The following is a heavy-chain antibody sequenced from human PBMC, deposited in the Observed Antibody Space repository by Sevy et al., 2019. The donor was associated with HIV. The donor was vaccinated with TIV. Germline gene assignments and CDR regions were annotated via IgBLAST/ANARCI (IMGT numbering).Heavy chain of an antibody. D-gene: IGHD2-2*01. CDR2: IKKDGSEK. V-gene: IGHV3-7*03. CDR1: GFTFSRYW. Sequence: GGSLRLSCAASGFTFSRYWMSWVRQAPGKGLEWVANIKKDGSEKYYVDSVKGRFTISRDNAKNSLFLEMNSLRAEDTAVCYCARECGSTSCLWGLDVWGQGTTVTVSS. CDR3: ARECGSTSCLWGLDV. J-gene: IGHJ6*02.